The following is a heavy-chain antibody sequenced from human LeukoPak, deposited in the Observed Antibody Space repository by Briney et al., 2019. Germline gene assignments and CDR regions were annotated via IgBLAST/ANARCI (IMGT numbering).Heavy chain of an antibody. Sequence: PGGPLRLSCAASGFTFSDYYMSWIREAPGKGLEWVSYISSSGSTIYYADSVKGRFTISRDNAKNSLYLQMNSLRAEDTAVYYCARPPWGSGYYYVVYWGQGTLVTVSS. D-gene: IGHD3-22*01. J-gene: IGHJ4*02. CDR3: ARPPWGSGYYYVVY. V-gene: IGHV3-11*01. CDR2: ISSSGSTI. CDR1: GFTFSDYY.